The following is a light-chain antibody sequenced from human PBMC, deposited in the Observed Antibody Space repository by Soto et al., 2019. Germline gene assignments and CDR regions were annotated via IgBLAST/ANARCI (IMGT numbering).Light chain of an antibody. J-gene: IGKJ3*01. CDR2: DAS. Sequence: EIVLTQSPATLSLSPGERATLSCRASQSVSSYLAWYQQKPGQAPRLLIYDASNRATGIPARFSGSGSGTDFTLTISSLEPEDFAVYYCQQRSNPFTFGPGPKVDIK. V-gene: IGKV3-11*01. CDR1: QSVSSY. CDR3: QQRSNPFT.